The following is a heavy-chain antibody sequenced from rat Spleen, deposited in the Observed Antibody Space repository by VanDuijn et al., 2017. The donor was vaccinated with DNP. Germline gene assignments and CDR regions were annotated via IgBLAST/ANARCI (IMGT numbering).Heavy chain of an antibody. J-gene: IGHJ2*01. CDR3: AREGDYYDGSFVDALDA. Sequence: EVQLVESGGGLVQPGWSLKLSCAASGFTFSDYNMAWVRQAPKRGLEWVATITYDGTKTFYRDSVKGRFTISRDNAKNTLYLQMDSLRSEDSATYYCAREGDYYDGSFVDALDAWGQGVMVTVSS. CDR1: GFTFSDYN. D-gene: IGHD1-12*02. V-gene: IGHV5-7*01. CDR2: ITYDGTKT.